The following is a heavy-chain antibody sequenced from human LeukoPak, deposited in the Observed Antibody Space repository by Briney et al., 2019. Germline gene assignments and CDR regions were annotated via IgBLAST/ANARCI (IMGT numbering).Heavy chain of an antibody. Sequence: GRSLRLSCAASGFTFSSYAMHWVRQAPGTGLELVAVISYAGSNKYYAEPVKGRFTISRDHSKNTLYLQMNSLRGEDRAVYYCARGLERRRDSAQFDYWGQGTLVTVSS. CDR1: GFTFSSYA. V-gene: IGHV3-30*04. D-gene: IGHD1-1*01. CDR3: ARGLERRRDSAQFDY. CDR2: ISYAGSNK. J-gene: IGHJ4*02.